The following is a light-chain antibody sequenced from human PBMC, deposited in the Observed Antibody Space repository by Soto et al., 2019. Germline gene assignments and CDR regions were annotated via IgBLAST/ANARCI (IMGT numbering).Light chain of an antibody. CDR3: VSWDGSLNSLL. Sequence: QSVLTQPPSASGTPGLRVTISCSGSSSNIGGNFVYWYQHLPGAAPKLLIYGTHKRPSGVPDRFSASKSGASASLAISGLRSEDEADYYCVSWDGSLNSLLFGGGTKLTVL. V-gene: IGLV1-47*01. J-gene: IGLJ2*01. CDR1: SSNIGGNF. CDR2: GTH.